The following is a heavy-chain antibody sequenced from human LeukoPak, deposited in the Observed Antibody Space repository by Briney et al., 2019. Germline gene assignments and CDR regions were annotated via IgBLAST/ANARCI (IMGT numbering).Heavy chain of an antibody. CDR2: ISGSGGST. J-gene: IGHJ5*02. CDR1: GFTFSTYG. V-gene: IGHV3-23*01. CDR3: AKEQRGYSGYMVGSCFDP. Sequence: GGSLRLSCVASGFTFSTYGMSWVRQAPGKGLEWVSAISGSGGSTYYADSVKGRFTISRDNSKKTLYLQMNSLRAEDTALYYCAKEQRGYSGYMVGSCFDPWGQGTLVTVSS. D-gene: IGHD5-12*01.